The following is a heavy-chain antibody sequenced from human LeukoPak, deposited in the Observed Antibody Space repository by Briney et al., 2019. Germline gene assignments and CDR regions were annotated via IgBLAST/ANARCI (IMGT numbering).Heavy chain of an antibody. V-gene: IGHV4-59*05. CDR3: AKHYMGSSYNRALDY. J-gene: IGHJ4*02. D-gene: IGHD3-10*01. Sequence: SETLSLTCTVSRGSISGYSWSWIRQSPGGGLEWIGSIYYSGYTYYNPSLESRVTISVDTSKNQFSLKLSSVTAADTAIYYCAKHYMGSSYNRALDYWGQGTLVTVSS. CDR2: IYYSGYT. CDR1: RGSISGYS.